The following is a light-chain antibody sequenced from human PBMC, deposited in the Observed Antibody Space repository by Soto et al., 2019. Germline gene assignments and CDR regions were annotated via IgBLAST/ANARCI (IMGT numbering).Light chain of an antibody. CDR1: QSVSSSY. CDR3: QQYDSSPLT. CDR2: GAS. Sequence: EIVLTQSPGTLSLSPGERATLSCRASQSVSSSYLAWYQPKPGQAPRLLIYGASSRATGIPDRFSGSGSGTDLTLTISRLEPEDFAVYYCQQYDSSPLTFGGGTKVEIK. J-gene: IGKJ4*01. V-gene: IGKV3-20*01.